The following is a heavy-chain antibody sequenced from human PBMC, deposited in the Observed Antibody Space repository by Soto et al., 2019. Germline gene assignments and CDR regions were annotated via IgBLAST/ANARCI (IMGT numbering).Heavy chain of an antibody. CDR2: ISAYNGNT. D-gene: IGHD3-3*01. V-gene: IGHV1-18*01. CDR3: ARALRFLEWLSPSDY. J-gene: IGHJ4*02. Sequence: QVQLVQSGAEVKKPGASVKVSCKASGYTFTSYGISWVRQAPGQGLEWMGWISAYNGNTNYAQKLQGRVTMTTDPSTSTAYMELRSLRSDDTAVYYCARALRFLEWLSPSDYWGQGTLVTVSS. CDR1: GYTFTSYG.